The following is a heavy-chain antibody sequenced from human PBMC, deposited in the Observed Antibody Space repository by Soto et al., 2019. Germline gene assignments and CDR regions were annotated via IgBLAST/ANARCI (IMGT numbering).Heavy chain of an antibody. J-gene: IGHJ4*02. D-gene: IGHD6-13*01. Sequence: QVQLQESGPGLVKPSQTLSLTCTVSGGSISTDDHYWSWIRQPPGKGLEWIGYIYYTGSPHHNPSLKSRLFTSLDTSTNQLSLQLTSVTAADTAVYYCASLRSRWNIDYWGQGTLVTVSS. CDR3: ASLRSRWNIDY. V-gene: IGHV4-30-4*01. CDR1: GGSISTDDHY. CDR2: IYYTGSP.